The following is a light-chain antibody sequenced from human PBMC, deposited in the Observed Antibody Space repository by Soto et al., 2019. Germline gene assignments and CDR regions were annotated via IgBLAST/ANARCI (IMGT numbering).Light chain of an antibody. V-gene: IGLV2-14*01. CDR3: SSYTSSSIPVV. Sequence: QSALTQPASVSGSPGQSITISCTGTSSDVGGYNYVSWYQQHPGKAPKLMIYEVSNRPSGVSNRFSGSKSGNTASLTISGLQAEEEADYYCSSYTSSSIPVVFRGGTKLTVL. CDR1: SSDVGGYNY. J-gene: IGLJ2*01. CDR2: EVS.